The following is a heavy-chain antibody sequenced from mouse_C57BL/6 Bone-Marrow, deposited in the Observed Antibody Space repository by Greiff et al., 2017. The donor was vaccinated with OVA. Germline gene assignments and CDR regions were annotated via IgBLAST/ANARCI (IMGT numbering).Heavy chain of an antibody. V-gene: IGHV1-63*01. D-gene: IGHD2-4*01. CDR1: GYPFPNSW. CDR2: LSPGGGYP. Sequence: QVHVKQSGAELVRPGTSVKMSCTASGYPFPNSWLGWAKPRPGHGLAWIGDLSPGGGYPPYPEKFKGKAPLTADKSSSTAYMQFSSLTSEDSAIYYCARLIYYDYDDGCWDYWGQGTSVTVSS. J-gene: IGHJ4*01. CDR3: ARLIYYDYDDGCWDY.